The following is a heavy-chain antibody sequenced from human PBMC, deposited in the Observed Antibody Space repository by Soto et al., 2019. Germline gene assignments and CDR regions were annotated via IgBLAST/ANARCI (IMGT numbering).Heavy chain of an antibody. Sequence: GSLRLSCVASGFIFNSFDVNWVRQAPGKGLEWVSYTSSSGDTSHYADSVKGRFTVSRDNAQNSLYLQMNSLRGEDTATYYCTADILTGLGSRNYFDYWGQGTLVTVSS. CDR1: GFIFNSFD. V-gene: IGHV3-48*03. J-gene: IGHJ4*02. CDR3: TADILTGLGSRNYFDY. D-gene: IGHD3-9*01. CDR2: TSSSGDTS.